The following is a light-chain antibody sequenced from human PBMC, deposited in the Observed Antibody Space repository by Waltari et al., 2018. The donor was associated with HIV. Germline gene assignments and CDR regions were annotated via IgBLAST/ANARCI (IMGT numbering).Light chain of an antibody. CDR3: QQYNYWPRT. CDR2: DAS. J-gene: IGKJ1*01. Sequence: EIVMTQSPATLSVSPGESATLPCRASQSVSSNSAWYQQKPGQAPRLLIYDASTRATGIPARFTGSGSGTEFTLTISSLQSEDFAVYYCQQYNYWPRTFGQGTKVEIK. CDR1: QSVSSN. V-gene: IGKV3-15*01.